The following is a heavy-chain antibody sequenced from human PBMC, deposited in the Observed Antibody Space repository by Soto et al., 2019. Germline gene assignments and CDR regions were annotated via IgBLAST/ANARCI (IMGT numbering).Heavy chain of an antibody. D-gene: IGHD2-15*01. Sequence: GGSLRLSCAASGFILSGNWMSWVRQAPGKGLEWVATIKNDGSEKFYADSVKGRFTISRDNDKNSLYLQMGSLRVEDMAVYYCAKSAAWGQGTLVTVSS. J-gene: IGHJ4*02. CDR3: AKSAA. CDR1: GFILSGNW. CDR2: IKNDGSEK. V-gene: IGHV3-7*01.